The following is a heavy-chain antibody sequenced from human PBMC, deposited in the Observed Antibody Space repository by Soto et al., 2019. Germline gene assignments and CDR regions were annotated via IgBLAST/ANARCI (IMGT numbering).Heavy chain of an antibody. D-gene: IGHD4-17*01. V-gene: IGHV4-59*01. CDR3: AREIRDYGDYGVSRCDY. J-gene: IGHJ4*02. Sequence: QVQLQESGPGLVKPSETLSLTCTVSGGSISSYYWSWIRQPPGKGLEWIGYIYYSGSTNYNPSLKSRVTIAVDTSKNQFSLKLSSVTAADTAVYYCAREIRDYGDYGVSRCDYWGQGTLVTVSS. CDR1: GGSISSYY. CDR2: IYYSGST.